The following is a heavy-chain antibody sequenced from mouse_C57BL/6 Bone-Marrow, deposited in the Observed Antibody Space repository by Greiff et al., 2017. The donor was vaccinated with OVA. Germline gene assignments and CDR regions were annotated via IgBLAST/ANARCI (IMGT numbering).Heavy chain of an antibody. V-gene: IGHV5-15*01. D-gene: IGHD2-2*01. J-gene: IGHJ3*01. CDR1: GFTFSDYG. CDR2: ISNLAYSI. Sequence: EVKLMESGGGLVQPGGSLKLSCAASGFTFSDYGMAWVRQAPRKGPEWVAFISNLAYSIYYADTVTGRFTISRENAKNTLYLEMSSLRSEDTAMYYCARPYGYDGGWFAYWGQGTLVTVSA. CDR3: ARPYGYDGGWFAY.